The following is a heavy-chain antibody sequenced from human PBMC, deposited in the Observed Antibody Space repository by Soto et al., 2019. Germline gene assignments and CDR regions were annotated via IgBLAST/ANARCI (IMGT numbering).Heavy chain of an antibody. J-gene: IGHJ1*01. D-gene: IGHD6-13*01. Sequence: GGSLRLSCAASGFTFSSYAMIWVRQAPGKGLEWVSAISGSGGSTYYADSVKDRFTISRDNSKNTLYLQMNSLRAEDTAVYYCAKTLRTAGTGEYLQHWGQGTLVTVSS. CDR2: ISGSGGST. CDR1: GFTFSSYA. V-gene: IGHV3-23*01. CDR3: AKTLRTAGTGEYLQH.